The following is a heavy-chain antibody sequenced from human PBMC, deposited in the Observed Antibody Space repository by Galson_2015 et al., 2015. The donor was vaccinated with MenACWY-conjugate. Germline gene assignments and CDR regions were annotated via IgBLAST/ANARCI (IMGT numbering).Heavy chain of an antibody. CDR2: ISSASGGTT. D-gene: IGHD3-16*01. Sequence: SLRLSCAASGFSFASYAMNWVRQAPGKGLEWVSVISSASGGTTYYADSVKGRFTISRDNSKNTLYLQMNSLRVEDTAIYYCANTFSIFNANRRQGVDYWGQGTQVTVSS. J-gene: IGHJ4*02. V-gene: IGHV3-23*01. CDR1: GFSFASYA. CDR3: ANTFSIFNANRRQGVDY.